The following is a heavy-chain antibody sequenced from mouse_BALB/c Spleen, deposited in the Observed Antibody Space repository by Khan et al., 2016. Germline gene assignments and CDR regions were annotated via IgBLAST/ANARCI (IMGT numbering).Heavy chain of an antibody. CDR1: GFSLTGYG. CDR2: IWGDGST. D-gene: IGHD2-4*01. CDR3: ARVLYYDPGVCAY. V-gene: IGHV2-6-7*01. Sequence: QVQLKESGPGLVAPSQSLSITCTVSGFSLTGYGVNWVRQPPGKGLEWLGMIWGDGSTDYNSALKSRLSISKDNSKSQVFLKMNSLQTDDTARYXCARVLYYDPGVCAYCGQETLVTVSA. J-gene: IGHJ3*01.